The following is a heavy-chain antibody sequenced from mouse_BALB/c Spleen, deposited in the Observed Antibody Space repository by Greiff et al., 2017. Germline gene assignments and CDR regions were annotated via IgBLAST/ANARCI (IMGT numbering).Heavy chain of an antibody. CDR3: ARDPPITTVVAFYYAMDY. CDR1: GFSLTSYG. V-gene: IGHV2-9*02. D-gene: IGHD1-1*01. CDR2: IWAGGST. Sequence: QVQLKESGPGLVAPSQSLSITCTVSGFSLTSYGVHWVRQPPGKGLEWLGVIWAGGSTNYNSALMSRLSISKDNSKSQVFLKMNSLQTDDTAMYYCARDPPITTVVAFYYAMDYWGQGTSVTVSS. J-gene: IGHJ4*01.